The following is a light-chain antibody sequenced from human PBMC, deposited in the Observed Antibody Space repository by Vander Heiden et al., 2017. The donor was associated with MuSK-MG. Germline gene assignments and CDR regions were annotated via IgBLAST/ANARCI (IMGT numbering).Light chain of an antibody. Sequence: DIVMTQSPDSLAVSLGERATINCKSSQSILYSSNNKNYLAWYQQKPGQPPKLLIYWASIRESGVPDRFSGSGSVTDFTLTISSLQAEDVAIYYCQQYYSTPNTFGQGTKLEIK. CDR2: WAS. J-gene: IGKJ2*01. CDR1: QSILYSSNNKNY. V-gene: IGKV4-1*01. CDR3: QQYYSTPNT.